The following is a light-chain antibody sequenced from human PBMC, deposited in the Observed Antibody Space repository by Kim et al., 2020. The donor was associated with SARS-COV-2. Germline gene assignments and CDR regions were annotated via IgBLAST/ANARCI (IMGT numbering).Light chain of an antibody. CDR2: EVN. Sequence: GPPVAISCTGTSSDVGGYNYVSWFQQHPGKAPKLIIFEVNKRPSGVPDRFSGSKSGNTASLTVSELQAEDEADYYCSSYGGSSNLIFGGGTQLTVL. CDR3: SSYGGSSNLI. J-gene: IGLJ2*01. V-gene: IGLV2-8*01. CDR1: SSDVGGYNY.